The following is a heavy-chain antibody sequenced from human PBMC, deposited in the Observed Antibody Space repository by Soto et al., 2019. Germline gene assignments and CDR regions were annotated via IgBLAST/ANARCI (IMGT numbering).Heavy chain of an antibody. CDR3: AKVGGFVGWNWFDP. V-gene: IGHV3-23*01. Sequence: VLLLESGGGLVQPGGSLRLSCEASGFTFSSYAMSWVRQAPGKGLEWVSGINDGGTSTYYADSVKGRFTISRDTSKNTLYLQMNSLRAEDTALYYCAKVGGFVGWNWFDPWGQGTQVTVSS. D-gene: IGHD6-19*01. J-gene: IGHJ5*02. CDR1: GFTFSSYA. CDR2: INDGGTST.